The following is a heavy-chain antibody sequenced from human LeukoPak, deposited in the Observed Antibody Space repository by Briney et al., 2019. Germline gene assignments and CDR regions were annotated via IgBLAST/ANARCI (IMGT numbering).Heavy chain of an antibody. Sequence: GSLRLSCAASGFTFSSYDMSWVRQAPGKGPEWVSAVSGSDGSTYYADSVKGRFTISRDNSKNTLSLQMNSLRAEDTAVYYCAKSEVSSGPPIDYWGQGTLVTVSS. CDR3: AKSEVSSGPPIDY. CDR1: GFTFSSYD. V-gene: IGHV3-23*01. CDR2: VSGSDGST. J-gene: IGHJ4*02. D-gene: IGHD3-22*01.